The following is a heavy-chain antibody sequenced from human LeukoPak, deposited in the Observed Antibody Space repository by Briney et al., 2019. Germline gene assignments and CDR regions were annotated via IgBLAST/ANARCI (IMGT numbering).Heavy chain of an antibody. CDR3: ARGHRRGYSGYDLVMVDY. V-gene: IGHV1-2*02. D-gene: IGHD5-12*01. J-gene: IGHJ4*02. CDR2: INPNSGGT. CDR1: GYTFTGYY. Sequence: GASAKVSCKASGYTFTGYYMHWVRQAPGQGLEWMGWINPNSGGTNYAQKFQGRVTMTRDTSISTAYMELSRLRSDDTAVYYCARGHRRGYSGYDLVMVDYWGQGTLVTVSS.